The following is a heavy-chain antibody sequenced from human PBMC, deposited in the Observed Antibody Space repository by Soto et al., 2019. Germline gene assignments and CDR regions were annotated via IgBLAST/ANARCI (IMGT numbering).Heavy chain of an antibody. D-gene: IGHD4-17*01. CDR2: IYSGGST. CDR3: ARELFYGDYFDY. CDR1: GFTVSSNY. J-gene: IGHJ4*02. Sequence: GGSLRLSCAASGFTVSSNYMSWVRQAPGKGLEWVSVIYSGGSTYYADSVKGRFTISRENSKNTLYLQMNSLRAEDTAVYYCARELFYGDYFDYWGQGTLVTVSS. V-gene: IGHV3-66*01.